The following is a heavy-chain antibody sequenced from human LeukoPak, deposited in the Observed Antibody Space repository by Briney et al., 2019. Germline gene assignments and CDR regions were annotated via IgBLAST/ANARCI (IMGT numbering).Heavy chain of an antibody. J-gene: IGHJ4*02. D-gene: IGHD1-26*01. CDR3: ARGGSYSAY. CDR1: GGSIGSGGYS. CDR2: IYHSAST. Sequence: PSETLSLTCAVSGGSIGSGGYSWSWIRQPQGKDLEWIGYIYHSASTYYNPSLKSRVTMSVDTSKNQFSLKLSSVTAADTAVYYCARGGSYSAYWGQGTLVTVSS. V-gene: IGHV4-30-2*01.